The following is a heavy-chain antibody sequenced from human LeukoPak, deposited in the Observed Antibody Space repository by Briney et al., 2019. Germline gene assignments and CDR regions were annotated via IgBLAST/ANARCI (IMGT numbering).Heavy chain of an antibody. D-gene: IGHD6-13*01. V-gene: IGHV1-46*01. J-gene: IGHJ4*02. CDR3: ARLAADPYYFDY. CDR1: GDTFTRYY. CDR2: INPSGGST. Sequence: ASVKVSCKASGDTFTRYYIHWVRQAPGQGLEWRGIINPSGGSTSYAQKFQGRVTMTRDTSTSTVYMELSSLRSEDTAVYYCARLAADPYYFDYWGQGTLVTVSS.